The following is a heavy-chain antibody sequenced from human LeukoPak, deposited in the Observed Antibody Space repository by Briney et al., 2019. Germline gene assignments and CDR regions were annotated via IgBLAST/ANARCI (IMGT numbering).Heavy chain of an antibody. CDR2: ISSSSSTI. J-gene: IGHJ3*02. CDR3: GASRQYVGAFDI. CDR1: GFTFSSYE. D-gene: IGHD3-16*01. V-gene: IGHV3-48*03. Sequence: GGSLRLSCAASGFTFSSYEWYWVRQAPGKGLEWISYISSSSSTIKYADSVRGRLTISRADDRQSLFLQMNSLRDEDTAIYYCGASRQYVGAFDIWGQGTLVTVSS.